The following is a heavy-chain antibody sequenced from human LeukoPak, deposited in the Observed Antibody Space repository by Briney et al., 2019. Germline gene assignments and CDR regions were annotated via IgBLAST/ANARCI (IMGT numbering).Heavy chain of an antibody. V-gene: IGHV4-31*03. J-gene: IGHJ4*02. Sequence: SETLSLTCTVSGGSISSGGYYWSWIRQHPGKGLEWIGYIYYSGSTYYNPSLKSRVTISVDTSKNQFSLKLSSVTAADTAVYYCAREDMVLTIVDYWGQGTLVTVSS. CDR3: AREDMVLTIVDY. CDR1: GGSISSGGYY. CDR2: IYYSGST. D-gene: IGHD5-12*01.